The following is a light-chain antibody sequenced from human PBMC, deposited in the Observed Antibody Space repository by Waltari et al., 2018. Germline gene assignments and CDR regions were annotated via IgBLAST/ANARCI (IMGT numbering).Light chain of an antibody. V-gene: IGLV2-14*03. CDR1: TSAIGGYNY. Sequence: QSALTQPASVSGSPGQPITISCTVTTSAIGGYNYVSWYQQHPGRAPKLMIYDVTDRPSGISIRFSGSKSGNTASLTISGLRAEDEAYYYCTSYTTTSTLVLFGGGTKLTVL. CDR2: DVT. CDR3: TSYTTTSTLVL. J-gene: IGLJ2*01.